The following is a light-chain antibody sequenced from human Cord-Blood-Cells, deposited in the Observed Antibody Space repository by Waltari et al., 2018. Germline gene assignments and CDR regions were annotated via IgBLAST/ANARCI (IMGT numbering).Light chain of an antibody. Sequence: IGMTQSPPTLSVSRGVRAPLPRRASQSVSSNLAWYQQKPGQAPRPLIYGASTRATGIPARFSGSGSGTEFTLTISSLQSEDFAVYYCQQYNNWPPYTFGQGTKLEIK. V-gene: IGKV3-15*01. CDR1: QSVSSN. CDR3: QQYNNWPPYT. J-gene: IGKJ2*01. CDR2: GAS.